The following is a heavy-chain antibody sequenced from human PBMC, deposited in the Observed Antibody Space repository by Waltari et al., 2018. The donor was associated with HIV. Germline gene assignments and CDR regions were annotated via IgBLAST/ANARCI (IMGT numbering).Heavy chain of an antibody. CDR2: IKSKSEGGAT. CDR3: ITDEKVNCGSECFDH. J-gene: IGHJ4*02. CDR1: GFIFRNTW. Sequence: EVQLVESGGALVKPGGSLRLSCVGSGFIFRNTWMSWFRQAPGKGLEWVGRIKSKSEGGATDYTATVKGRFTISRDDSKSSLFLQMNSLKSEDTGLYYCITDEKVNCGSECFDHWGQGTLVTVSS. D-gene: IGHD2-21*01. V-gene: IGHV3-15*02.